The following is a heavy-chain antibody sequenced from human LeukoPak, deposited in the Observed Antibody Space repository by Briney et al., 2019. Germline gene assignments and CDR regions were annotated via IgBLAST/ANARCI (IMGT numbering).Heavy chain of an antibody. V-gene: IGHV3-48*01. CDR2: ISSSSSTI. CDR1: GFTFSSYS. J-gene: IGHJ4*02. CDR3: ASVIAVAEYDY. D-gene: IGHD6-19*01. Sequence: PGGSLRLSCAASGFTFSSYSMNWVRQAPGKGLEWVSYISSSSSTIYYAASVKGRFTISRDNAKNSLYLQMNSLRAEDTAVYYCASVIAVAEYDYWGQGTLVTVSS.